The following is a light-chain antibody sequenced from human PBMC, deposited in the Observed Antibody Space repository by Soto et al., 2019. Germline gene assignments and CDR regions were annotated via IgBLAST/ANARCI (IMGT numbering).Light chain of an antibody. CDR1: QSISSF. CDR2: AAS. J-gene: IGKJ2*01. Sequence: DIQMTQSPSSLSASVGDRVTIPCRAVQSISSFLGCNQQKPGKAPKLLIYAASSLQSGVPSRFSGSGSGTDFTLTISSLQPEDFATYYCQQSYSTPRTFGQGTKLEIK. V-gene: IGKV1-39*01. CDR3: QQSYSTPRT.